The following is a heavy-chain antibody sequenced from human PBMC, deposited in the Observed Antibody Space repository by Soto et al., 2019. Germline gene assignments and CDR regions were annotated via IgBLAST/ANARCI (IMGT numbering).Heavy chain of an antibody. J-gene: IGHJ6*02. CDR3: ARGPYYDILTGHYGMDV. D-gene: IGHD3-9*01. CDR2: IIPIFGTA. V-gene: IGHV1-69*13. Sequence: SVKVSCKASGGTFSGYAISWVRQAPGQGLEWMGGIIPIFGTANYAQKFQGRVTITADESTSTAYMELSSLRSEDTAVYYCARGPYYDILTGHYGMDVWGQGTTVTVSS. CDR1: GGTFSGYA.